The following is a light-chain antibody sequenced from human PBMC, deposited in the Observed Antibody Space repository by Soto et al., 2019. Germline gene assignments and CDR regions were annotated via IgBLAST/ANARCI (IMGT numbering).Light chain of an antibody. Sequence: QSALTQPASVSGSPGQSITISCTGTSSDVGSYDLVSWYQQHPGKAPRLIIYEVTKRPSGVSNRFSGSKSGSTASLTFSGLQAEDEADYYYSSYRTSNTRQIVCGTGTKVTVL. CDR3: SSYRTSNTRQIV. V-gene: IGLV2-14*02. CDR1: SSDVGSYDL. CDR2: EVT. J-gene: IGLJ1*01.